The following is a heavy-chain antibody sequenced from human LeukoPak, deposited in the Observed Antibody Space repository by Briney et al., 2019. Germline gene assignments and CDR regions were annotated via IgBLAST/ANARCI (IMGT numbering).Heavy chain of an antibody. CDR1: GYTFTGYY. J-gene: IGHJ4*02. Sequence: ASVRVSCKASGYTFTGYYMHWVRQAPGQGLELMGWINPNSGVTNYAHKFQGRVTMTRDTSISTAYMELSRLRSDGTAVYYCARGNDYGDYFEYWGQGTLVTVSS. D-gene: IGHD4-17*01. CDR2: INPNSGVT. V-gene: IGHV1-2*07. CDR3: ARGNDYGDYFEY.